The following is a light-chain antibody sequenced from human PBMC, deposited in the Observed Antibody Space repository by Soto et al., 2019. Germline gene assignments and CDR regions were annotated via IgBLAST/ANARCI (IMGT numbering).Light chain of an antibody. CDR3: QQRSDWPLT. CDR2: DAS. CDR1: QSVSSY. V-gene: IGKV3-11*01. J-gene: IGKJ4*01. Sequence: EIVLTQSPTPLSLSPGEIATLSCRASQSVSSYFAWYQQKPGQAPRLLIYDASTRAAGIPARFSGSGSGTDFTLTISSLEPEDFAVYYCQQRSDWPLTFGGGTKVEIK.